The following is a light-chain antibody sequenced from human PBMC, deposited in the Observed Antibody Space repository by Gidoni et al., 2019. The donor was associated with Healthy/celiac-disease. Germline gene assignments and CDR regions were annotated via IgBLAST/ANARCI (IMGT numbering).Light chain of an antibody. Sequence: DIMMTQSPDSLAVSLGERVTINCKSSQSVLYSSNNKNYLAWYQQKPGQPPKLLIYWASTRESGVPDRFSGSGSGTDFTLTISSLQAEDVAVYYCQQYYSTPDTFGQGTKLEIK. J-gene: IGKJ2*01. CDR2: WAS. CDR1: QSVLYSSNNKNY. CDR3: QQYYSTPDT. V-gene: IGKV4-1*01.